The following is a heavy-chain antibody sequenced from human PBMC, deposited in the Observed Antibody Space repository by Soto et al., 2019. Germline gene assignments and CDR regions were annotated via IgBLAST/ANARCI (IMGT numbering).Heavy chain of an antibody. CDR1: GFTFSNYG. J-gene: IGHJ4*02. V-gene: IGHV3-23*01. CDR3: AKMTGVPDF. CDR2: ITNTGGTT. D-gene: IGHD3-10*01. Sequence: EVQLLESGGGLVQPGGSLRLSCAASGFTFSNYGLSWVRLAPGKGPEWVSTITNTGGTTDYADSVKGRLTISRDNSKNTLYLQINSLRAEDTAVYYCAKMTGVPDFWGQGTLVTVSS.